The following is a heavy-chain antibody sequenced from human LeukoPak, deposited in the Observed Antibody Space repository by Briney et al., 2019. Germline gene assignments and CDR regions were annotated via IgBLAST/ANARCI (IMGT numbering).Heavy chain of an antibody. Sequence: GGSLRLSCAASGFTFSSYEMNWVRQAPGKGMEWASYISSSGSTIYYADSVKGRFTISRDNAKNSLYLQMNSLRAEDTAVYYCAREGGRGSFFDYWGQGTLVTVSS. CDR3: AREGGRGSFFDY. V-gene: IGHV3-48*03. J-gene: IGHJ4*02. D-gene: IGHD1-26*01. CDR1: GFTFSSYE. CDR2: ISSSGSTI.